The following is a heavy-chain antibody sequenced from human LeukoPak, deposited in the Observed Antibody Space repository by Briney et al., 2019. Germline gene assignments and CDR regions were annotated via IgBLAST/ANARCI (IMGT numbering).Heavy chain of an antibody. J-gene: IGHJ5*02. CDR1: GFTFSSYA. V-gene: IGHV3-23*01. D-gene: IGHD6-13*01. Sequence: GGSLRLSCAASGFTFSSYAMSWVRQAPGKGLEWVSAISGSGGSTYYADSVKGRFTISRDNSKNTLYLQMNSLRAEDTAVYYCASALAADNWFDPWGQGTLFTVSS. CDR2: ISGSGGST. CDR3: ASALAADNWFDP.